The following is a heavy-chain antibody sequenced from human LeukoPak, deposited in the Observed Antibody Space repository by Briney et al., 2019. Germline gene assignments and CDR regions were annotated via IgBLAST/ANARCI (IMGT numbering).Heavy chain of an antibody. CDR2: ISYDGSNK. CDR3: ARGAWGSLDY. V-gene: IGHV3-30-3*01. J-gene: IGHJ4*02. Sequence: GGSLRLSCAASGFTFSSYAMHWVRQAPGKGLEWVAVISYDGSNKYYADSVKGRFTISRDNSKNTLYLQMNSLKAEDTAVYYCARGAWGSLDYWGQGTLVTVSS. CDR1: GFTFSSYA. D-gene: IGHD7-27*01.